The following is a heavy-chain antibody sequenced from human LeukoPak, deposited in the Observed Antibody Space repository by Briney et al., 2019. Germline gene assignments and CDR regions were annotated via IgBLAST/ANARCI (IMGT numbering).Heavy chain of an antibody. CDR1: GGSFSGYY. V-gene: IGHV4-34*01. D-gene: IGHD4-17*01. J-gene: IGHJ4*02. Sequence: SETLSLTCAVYGGSFSGYYWSWIRQPPGKGLEWIGESNHSGGTNYNPSLKSRVTISVDTSKNQFSLKLSSVTAADTAVYYCARGGDYGDYRYGVDYWGQGTLVTVSS. CDR2: SNHSGGT. CDR3: ARGGDYGDYRYGVDY.